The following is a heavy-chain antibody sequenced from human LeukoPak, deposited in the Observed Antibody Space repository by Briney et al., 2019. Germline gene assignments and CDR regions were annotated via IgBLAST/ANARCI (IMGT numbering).Heavy chain of an antibody. CDR1: GGSISSYY. Sequence: PSETLSLTCTVPGGSISSYYWSWIRQPPGKGLEWIGYIYYSGSTNYNPSLKSRVTISVDTSKNQFSLKLSSVTAADTAVYYCARRRYSYGLDYWGQGTLVTVSS. J-gene: IGHJ4*02. D-gene: IGHD5-18*01. CDR2: IYYSGST. V-gene: IGHV4-59*08. CDR3: ARRRYSYGLDY.